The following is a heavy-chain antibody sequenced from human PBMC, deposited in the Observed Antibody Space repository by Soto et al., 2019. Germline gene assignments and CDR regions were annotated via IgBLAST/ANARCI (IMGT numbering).Heavy chain of an antibody. D-gene: IGHD4-17*01. J-gene: IGHJ4*02. V-gene: IGHV4-31*03. CDR2: IYYSGST. CDR3: ARHTLPTVTDIYY. CDR1: GGSISSGGYY. Sequence: SETLSLTCTVSGGSISSGGYYWSWIRQHPGKGLEWIGYIYYSGSTYYNPSLKSRVTISVDTSKNQFSLKLSSVTAADTAVYXCARHTLPTVTDIYYWAQGTLVTVSS.